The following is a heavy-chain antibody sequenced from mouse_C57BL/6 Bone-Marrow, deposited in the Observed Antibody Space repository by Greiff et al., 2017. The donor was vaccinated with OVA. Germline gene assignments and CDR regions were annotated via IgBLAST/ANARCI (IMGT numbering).Heavy chain of an antibody. V-gene: IGHV1-81*01. CDR1: GYTFTSYG. CDR3: ARRTVVAPFAY. CDR2: IYPRSGNT. D-gene: IGHD1-1*01. Sequence: VQLQESGAELARPGASVKLSCKASGYTFTSYGISWVKQSTGQGLEWIGEIYPRSGNTYYNEKFKGKATLTADKSSSTAYMELRSLTSEDSAVYFCARRTVVAPFAYWGQGTLVTVSA. J-gene: IGHJ3*01.